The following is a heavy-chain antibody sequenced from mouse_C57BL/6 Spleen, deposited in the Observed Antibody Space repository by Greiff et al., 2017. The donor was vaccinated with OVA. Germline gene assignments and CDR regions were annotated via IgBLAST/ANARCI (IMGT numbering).Heavy chain of an antibody. D-gene: IGHD2-5*01. CDR2: IDPETGGT. J-gene: IGHJ2*01. V-gene: IGHV1-15*01. CDR3: TREDYYSNLFDY. CDR1: GYTFTDYE. Sequence: QVQLKQSGAELVRPGASVTLSCKASGYTFTDYEMHWVKQTPVHGLEWIGAIDPETGGTAYNQKFKGKAILTADKSSSTAYMELRSLTSEDSAVYYCTREDYYSNLFDYWGQGTTLTVSS.